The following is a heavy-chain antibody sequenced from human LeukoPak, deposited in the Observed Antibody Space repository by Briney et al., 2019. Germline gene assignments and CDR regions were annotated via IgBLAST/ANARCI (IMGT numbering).Heavy chain of an antibody. CDR1: GGSFRSGSYY. V-gene: IGHV4-61*01. J-gene: IGHJ6*02. CDR2: IYYSGST. CDR3: ARDVSGPLDYGMDV. D-gene: IGHD2-15*01. Sequence: PSEALSLTCTVSGGSFRSGSYYWSWIRQPPGTGLEWIGYIYYSGSTNYNPSLKSRVTISVDTSKNQFSLKLSSVTAADTAVYYCARDVSGPLDYGMDVWGQGTTVTVSS.